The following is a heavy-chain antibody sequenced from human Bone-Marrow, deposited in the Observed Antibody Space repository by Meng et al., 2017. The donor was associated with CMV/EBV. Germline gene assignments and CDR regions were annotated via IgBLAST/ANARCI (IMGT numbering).Heavy chain of an antibody. V-gene: IGHV3-15*01. J-gene: IGHJ4*02. D-gene: IGHD3-3*02. CDR3: ATDRPEVLAQIDV. CDR1: GITFANAW. CDR2: IKSGGGTT. Sequence: GAFLKISCAASGITFANAWLSWVRQAPGKGLEWVARIKSGGGTTEYAAPVRGRFFISRDDSYNTLYLQMNSLKTEDTDIYYCATDRPEVLAQIDVWGQGTLVTVYS.